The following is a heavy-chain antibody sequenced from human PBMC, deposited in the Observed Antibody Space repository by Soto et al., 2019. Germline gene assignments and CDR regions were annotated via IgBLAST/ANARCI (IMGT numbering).Heavy chain of an antibody. J-gene: IGHJ6*02. V-gene: IGHV5-51*01. D-gene: IGHD3-10*01. CDR2: IYPGDSET. Sequence: GESLKISWRGSGYSFAHSWIAWVRQRPRKGLEWMGIIYPGDSETRYSPSFQGQVTISADKSISTAYLQWSSLKASETAMYYCARLTVSVNYYHGMDVWGQGTTVTVSS. CDR1: GYSFAHSW. CDR3: ARLTVSVNYYHGMDV.